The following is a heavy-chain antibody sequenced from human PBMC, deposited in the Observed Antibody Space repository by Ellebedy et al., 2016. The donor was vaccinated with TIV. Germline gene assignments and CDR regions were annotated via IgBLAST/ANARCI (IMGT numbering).Heavy chain of an antibody. CDR2: IYHSGST. V-gene: IGHV4-4*02. CDR1: GGSISSSNR. J-gene: IGHJ2*01. CDR3: ARLYYYDTSGYLAWFFDL. D-gene: IGHD3-22*01. Sequence: MPSETLSLTCAVSGGSISSSNRWSWVRQPPGKGLEWIGEIYHSGSTNYNPSLKSRVTISLDKSKNQFSLKLYSVTAADTAVYYCARLYYYDTSGYLAWFFDLWGRGTLVTVSS.